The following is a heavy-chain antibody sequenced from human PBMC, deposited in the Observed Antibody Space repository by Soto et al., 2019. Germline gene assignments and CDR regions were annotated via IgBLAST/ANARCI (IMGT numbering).Heavy chain of an antibody. CDR2: INHSGST. J-gene: IGHJ5*02. V-gene: IGHV4-34*01. D-gene: IGHD3-16*02. CDR3: ARAHYDYVWGSYRRNWFDP. CDR1: GGSFSGYY. Sequence: PSETLSLTYAVYGGSFSGYYWSWIRQPPGKGLEWIGEINHSGSTNYNPSLKSRVTISVDTSKNQFSLKLSSVTAADTAVYYCARAHYDYVWGSYRRNWFDPWGQGTLVTVSS.